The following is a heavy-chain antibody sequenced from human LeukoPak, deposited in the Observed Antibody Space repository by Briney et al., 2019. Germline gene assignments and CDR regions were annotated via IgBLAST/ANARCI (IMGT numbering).Heavy chain of an antibody. D-gene: IGHD6-13*01. V-gene: IGHV4-39*07. CDR1: GGSISSSSYY. J-gene: IGHJ5*02. CDR2: IYYSGST. Sequence: SETLSLTCTVSGGSISSSSYYWGWIRQPPGKGLEWIGSIYYSGSTYYNPSLKSRVTISVDTSKNQFSLKLSSVTAADTAVYYCARAVAAGYWFDPWGQGTLVTVSS. CDR3: ARAVAAGYWFDP.